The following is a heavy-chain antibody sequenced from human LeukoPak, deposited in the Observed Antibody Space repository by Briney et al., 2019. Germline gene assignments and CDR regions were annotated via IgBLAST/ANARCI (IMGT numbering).Heavy chain of an antibody. CDR3: ARDMYRQWLTQGGFFQH. V-gene: IGHV3-48*01. CDR2: ISSSGSTI. J-gene: IGHJ1*01. Sequence: GGSLRLSFAASGFTFDDYGMSWVRQAPGKGLEWVSYISSSGSTIYYADSVKGRFTISRDNSKNTLYLQMNSLRADDTAVYYCARDMYRQWLTQGGFFQHWGQGTLVTVSS. D-gene: IGHD6-19*01. CDR1: GFTFDDYG.